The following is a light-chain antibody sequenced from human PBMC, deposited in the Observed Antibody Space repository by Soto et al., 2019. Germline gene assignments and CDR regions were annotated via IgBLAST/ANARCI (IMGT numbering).Light chain of an antibody. Sequence: EIVLIQSPATLSLSPGERATLSCRASQNLRSSLAWYQQKPGQAPRLLIYGASTRATGIPARFSGSGSGTEFTLTISSLQSEDFAVYYCQQYNNWPPWTFGQGTKVDIK. CDR1: QNLRSS. CDR2: GAS. CDR3: QQYNNWPPWT. J-gene: IGKJ1*01. V-gene: IGKV3-15*01.